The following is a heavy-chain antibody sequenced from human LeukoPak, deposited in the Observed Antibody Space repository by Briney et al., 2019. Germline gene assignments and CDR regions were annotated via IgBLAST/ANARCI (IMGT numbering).Heavy chain of an antibody. CDR2: ISTSSTI. Sequence: GGSLRLSCAASGFTFSTSSFNWVRQAPGKGLEWISYISTSSTINYADSVRGRFTISRDNAKSSLSLQMNSLRAEDTAVYYCARDLDYGGRGLDSWGQGTLVIVSS. V-gene: IGHV3-48*04. CDR1: GFTFSTSS. CDR3: ARDLDYGGRGLDS. D-gene: IGHD4-23*01. J-gene: IGHJ4*02.